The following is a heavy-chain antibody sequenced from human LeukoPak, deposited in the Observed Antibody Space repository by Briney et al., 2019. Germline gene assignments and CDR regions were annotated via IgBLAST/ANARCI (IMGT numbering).Heavy chain of an antibody. D-gene: IGHD3-22*01. Sequence: SETLSLTCTVSGGSISSSYWSWIRQPPGKGLEWIGYIYYSGSTNYNPSLKSRVTISVDTSKNQFSLKLSSVTAADTAVYYCARGAHDSSGHDAFDIWGQGTMVTVSS. V-gene: IGHV4-59*01. CDR3: ARGAHDSSGHDAFDI. CDR1: GGSISSSY. CDR2: IYYSGST. J-gene: IGHJ3*02.